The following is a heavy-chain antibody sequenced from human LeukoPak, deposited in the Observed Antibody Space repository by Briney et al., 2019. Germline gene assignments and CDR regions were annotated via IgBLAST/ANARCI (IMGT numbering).Heavy chain of an antibody. CDR1: GGSVSEYY. CDR2: IYYSGST. D-gene: IGHD5-18*01. Sequence: SETLSLTCSVSGGSVSEYYWSWIRQPPGKGLEWIGYIYYSGSTNYNPSLKSRVTISVDTSKNQFSLKLNSVTAADTAVYYCARVGYSYGFRYFDLWGRGTLVTVSS. CDR3: ARVGYSYGFRYFDL. J-gene: IGHJ2*01. V-gene: IGHV4-59*02.